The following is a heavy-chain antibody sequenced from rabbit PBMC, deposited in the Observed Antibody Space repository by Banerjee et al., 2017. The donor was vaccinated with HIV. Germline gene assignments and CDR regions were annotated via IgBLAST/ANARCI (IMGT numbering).Heavy chain of an antibody. CDR1: GFSFNNYYW. CDR3: AREDSAWAYFNL. J-gene: IGHJ4*01. CDR2: IYTDSETT. V-gene: IGHV1S45*01. Sequence: QEQLVESGGGLVQPEGSLTLTCTASGFSFNNYYWMNWVRQAPGKGLEWIGCIYTDSETTYYANWAKGRFTISKTSSTTVALQMTSLTAADTATYFCAREDSAWAYFNLWGQGTLVTVS. D-gene: IGHD4-1*01.